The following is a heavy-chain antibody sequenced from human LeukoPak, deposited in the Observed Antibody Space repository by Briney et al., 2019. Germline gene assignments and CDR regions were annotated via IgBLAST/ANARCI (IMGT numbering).Heavy chain of an antibody. V-gene: IGHV1-24*01. CDR3: ARAGIAVADRGSFDY. CDR2: FDPEDGET. CDR1: GGIFSSYA. D-gene: IGHD6-19*01. Sequence: ASVKVSCKASGGIFSSYAISWVRQAPGKGLEWMGGFDPEDGETIYAQKFQGRVTMTEDTSTDTAYMELSSLRSEDTAVYYCARAGIAVADRGSFDYWGQGTLVTVSS. J-gene: IGHJ4*02.